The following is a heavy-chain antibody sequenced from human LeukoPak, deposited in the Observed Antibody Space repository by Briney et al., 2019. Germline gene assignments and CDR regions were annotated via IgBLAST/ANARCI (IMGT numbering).Heavy chain of an antibody. CDR1: GFTFNSYG. D-gene: IGHD6-13*01. Sequence: GGLRLSCAASGFTFNSYGMNWVRQAPGKGLEWLSYISSSDAIYYADSVKGRFTISRDNAKNSLYLQMNSLRADDTAVYYCAGQQLVLDAFDIWGQGTMVTVSS. CDR2: ISSSDAI. J-gene: IGHJ3*02. CDR3: AGQQLVLDAFDI. V-gene: IGHV3-48*01.